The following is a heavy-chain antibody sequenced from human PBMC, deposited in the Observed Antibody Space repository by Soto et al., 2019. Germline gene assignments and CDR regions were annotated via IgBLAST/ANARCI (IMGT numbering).Heavy chain of an antibody. J-gene: IGHJ4*02. CDR3: ARDSGYASDY. V-gene: IGHV3-74*01. Sequence: PGGSLRLSCAASGFTFSRYWMHWVRQAPGKGLVWVSRIYSDGSSTNYADSVKGRFTISRDNAKNTLYLQMNSLTAEDTAMYYCARDSGYASDYWGQGTLVTVSS. CDR2: IYSDGSST. CDR1: GFTFSRYW. D-gene: IGHD5-12*01.